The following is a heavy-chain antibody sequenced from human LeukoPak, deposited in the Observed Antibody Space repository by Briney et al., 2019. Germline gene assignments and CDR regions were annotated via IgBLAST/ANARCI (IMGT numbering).Heavy chain of an antibody. D-gene: IGHD3-22*01. V-gene: IGHV4-34*01. CDR2: INHSGST. Sequence: SETLSLTCAVYGVSFSGYYWSWIRQPPGKGLEWIGEINHSGSTNYNPSLKSRVTISVDTSKNQFSLKLSSVTAADTAVYYCARGVTYYYDSSGYQLDYWGQGTLVTVSS. CDR3: ARGVTYYYDSSGYQLDY. J-gene: IGHJ4*02. CDR1: GVSFSGYY.